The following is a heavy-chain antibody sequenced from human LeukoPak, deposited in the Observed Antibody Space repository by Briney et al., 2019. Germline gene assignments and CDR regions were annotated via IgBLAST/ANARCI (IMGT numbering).Heavy chain of an antibody. V-gene: IGHV4-59*01. CDR2: IYYNGNT. Sequence: SETLSLTCTVSGGSIRSYYWSWIRRPPGWGLEWIGYIYYNGNTNYNPSLMSRVTISVDSSKNQFSLKLSSVTAADTAVYYCARGPGWLPDYWGQGTLVTVSS. CDR3: ARGPGWLPDY. CDR1: GGSIRSYY. J-gene: IGHJ4*02. D-gene: IGHD5-18*01.